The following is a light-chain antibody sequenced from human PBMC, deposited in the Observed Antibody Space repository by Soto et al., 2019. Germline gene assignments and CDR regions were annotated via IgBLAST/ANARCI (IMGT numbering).Light chain of an antibody. CDR2: TLS. Sequence: DIVMTQTPLSLPVTPGAAASISCRSSQSLFDSDDGTTYLDWYLQKPGQSPHLLIYTLSYRASRVHYRLRDSESFTDFTLKISRVESEDVGVYYCMQRKGFPVTFGGGTKVEIK. J-gene: IGKJ4*01. V-gene: IGKV2-40*01. CDR3: MQRKGFPVT. CDR1: QSLFDSDDGTTY.